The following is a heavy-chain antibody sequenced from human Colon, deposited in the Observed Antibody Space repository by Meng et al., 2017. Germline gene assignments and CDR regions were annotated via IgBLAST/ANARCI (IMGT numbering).Heavy chain of an antibody. V-gene: IGHV4-39*01. Sequence: QPQLQESGPGLVKPSEALSLTCCVSGDYTGTGAYYWGWIRQAPGKGLEWIGSIGHSGITYYTPSLKSRVTVSIDTSKSQFSLKLTSVTAADTAVYYCVRSSGWVRTGFDPWGQGTLVTVSS. J-gene: IGHJ5*02. CDR1: GDYTGTGAYY. D-gene: IGHD6-19*01. CDR3: VRSSGWVRTGFDP. CDR2: IGHSGIT.